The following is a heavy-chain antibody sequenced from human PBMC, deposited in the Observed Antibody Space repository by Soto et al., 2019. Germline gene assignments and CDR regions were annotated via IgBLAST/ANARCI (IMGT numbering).Heavy chain of an antibody. Sequence: ASVKVSCKASGYTFTNYGISWVRQAPGQGLEWMGWISAYNGNTNYAQKFQGRVTMTTDTSTSTAYMELRSLRSDDTAMYYCARRSSSKGSTGGWPWTAWFDPWGRGTLVTVSS. D-gene: IGHD6-13*01. V-gene: IGHV1-18*01. CDR2: ISAYNGNT. CDR3: ARRSSSKGSTGGWPWTAWFDP. CDR1: GYTFTNYG. J-gene: IGHJ5*02.